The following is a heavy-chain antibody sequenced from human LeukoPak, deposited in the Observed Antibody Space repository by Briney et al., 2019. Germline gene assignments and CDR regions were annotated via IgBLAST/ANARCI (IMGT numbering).Heavy chain of an antibody. Sequence: SETLSLTCAVYGGSLSGYYWSWIRQPPGKGLEWIGEINHSGSTNYNPSLKSRVTISVDTSKNQFSLKLSSVTAADTAVYYCARHERVWELPDYWGQGTLVTVSS. D-gene: IGHD1-26*01. J-gene: IGHJ4*02. CDR2: INHSGST. CDR1: GGSLSGYY. V-gene: IGHV4-34*01. CDR3: ARHERVWELPDY.